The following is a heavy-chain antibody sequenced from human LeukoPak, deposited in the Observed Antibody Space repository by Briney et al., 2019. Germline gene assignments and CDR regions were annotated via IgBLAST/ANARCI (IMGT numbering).Heavy chain of an antibody. J-gene: IGHJ4*02. CDR2: IYYSGST. CDR3: ARADSSGYYYLFDY. Sequence: SETLSLTCTVSGGPISSYYWSWIRQPPGKGLEWIGYIYYSGSTNYNPSLKSRVTISVDTSKNQFSLKLSSVTAADTAVYYCARADSSGYYYLFDYWGQGTLVTVSS. D-gene: IGHD3-22*01. V-gene: IGHV4-59*01. CDR1: GGPISSYY.